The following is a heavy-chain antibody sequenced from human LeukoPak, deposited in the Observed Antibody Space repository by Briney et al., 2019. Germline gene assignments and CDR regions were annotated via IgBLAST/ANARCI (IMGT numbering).Heavy chain of an antibody. CDR1: GFTFSRYE. Sequence: PGGSLRLSCAVSGFTFSRYEMNWVRQAPGKGLEWVSFIGSSGGPIYYADSVKGRFTISRDNAKNSLYLQMNSLRAEDTAVYYCAELGITMIGGVWGKGTTVTISS. D-gene: IGHD3-10*02. CDR2: IGSSGGPI. J-gene: IGHJ6*04. CDR3: AELGITMIGGV. V-gene: IGHV3-48*03.